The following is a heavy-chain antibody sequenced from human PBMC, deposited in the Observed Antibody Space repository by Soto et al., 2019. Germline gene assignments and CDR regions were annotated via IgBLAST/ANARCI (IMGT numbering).Heavy chain of an antibody. D-gene: IGHD6-13*01. CDR3: AREGMEAGYSSSWRYYYYFYMDV. Sequence: GGSLRLSCAASGFTFSSYAMHWVRQAPGKGLEYVSAISSNGGSTYYANSVKGRFTISRDNSKNTLYLQMGSLRAEDMAVYYCAREGMEAGYSSSWRYYYYFYMDVWGKGTTVTVSS. CDR1: GFTFSSYA. V-gene: IGHV3-64*01. CDR2: ISSNGGST. J-gene: IGHJ6*03.